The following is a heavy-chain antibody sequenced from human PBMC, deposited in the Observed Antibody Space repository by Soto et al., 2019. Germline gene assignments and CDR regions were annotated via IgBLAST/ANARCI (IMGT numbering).Heavy chain of an antibody. J-gene: IGHJ4*02. CDR2: VIPMFLKS. CDR1: GGTFDSYA. D-gene: IGHD3-10*01. CDR3: VRGWGEMANPPPYLY. V-gene: IGHV1-69*06. Sequence: SVKVSCKASGGTFDSYAISWVRQAPGQGLEWMGGVIPMFLKSNYAQKFQGRVTITADKSTNTVYMEMNSLKSEDTAVYYCVRGWGEMANPPPYLYWGQGTQVTVSS.